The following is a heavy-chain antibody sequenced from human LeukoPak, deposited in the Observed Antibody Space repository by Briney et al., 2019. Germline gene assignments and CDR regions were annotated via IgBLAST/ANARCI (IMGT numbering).Heavy chain of an antibody. CDR3: AREQFDSYGSYNWFDP. D-gene: IGHD5-18*01. CDR2: IYTSGST. Sequence: SQTLSLTCTVSGGSISSGSYYWSWIRQPAGKGLEWIGRIYTSGSTNYNPSLKSRVTISVDTSKNQFSLKLSSVTAADTPVYYCAREQFDSYGSYNWFDPWGQGTLVTVSS. J-gene: IGHJ5*02. CDR1: GGSISSGSYY. V-gene: IGHV4-61*02.